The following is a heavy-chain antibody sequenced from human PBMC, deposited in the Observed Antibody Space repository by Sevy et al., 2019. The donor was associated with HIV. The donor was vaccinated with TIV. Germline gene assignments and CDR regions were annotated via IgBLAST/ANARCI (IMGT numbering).Heavy chain of an antibody. CDR1: GFTFSSYA. Sequence: GGSLRLSCAASGFTFSSYAMSWVRQAPGKGLEWVSAIIGSGGRTSYADSVKGRFTISRDNSKNTLYLQMNSLRAEDTAVYYCAKDRVGGYSYGYVGYWGQGTLVTVSS. CDR2: IIGSGGRT. CDR3: AKDRVGGYSYGYVGY. J-gene: IGHJ4*02. D-gene: IGHD5-18*01. V-gene: IGHV3-23*01.